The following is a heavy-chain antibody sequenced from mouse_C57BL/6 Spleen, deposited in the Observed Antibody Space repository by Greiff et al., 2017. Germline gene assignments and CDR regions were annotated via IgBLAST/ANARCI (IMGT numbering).Heavy chain of an antibody. V-gene: IGHV3-6*01. CDR1: GYSITSGYY. J-gene: IGHJ1*03. CDR2: ISYDGSN. D-gene: IGHD1-1*01. CDR3: ARAYYYGSSPYWYFDV. Sequence: DVKLQESGPGLVKPSQSLSLTCSVTGYSITSGYYWNWIRQFPGNKLEWMGYISYDGSNNYNPSLKNRISITRDTSKNQFFLKLNSVTTEDTATXYCARAYYYGSSPYWYFDVWGTGTTVTVSS.